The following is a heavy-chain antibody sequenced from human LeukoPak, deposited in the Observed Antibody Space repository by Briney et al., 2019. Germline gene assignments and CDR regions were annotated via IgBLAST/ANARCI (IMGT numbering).Heavy chain of an antibody. J-gene: IGHJ4*02. D-gene: IGHD3-22*01. CDR2: ISAYNGNT. CDR3: ARGDYYDSSGYYRPTKYYFDY. Sequence: GASVKVSCKASGYTFTSYGISWVRQAPGQGLEWMGWISAYNGNTNYAQKLQGRVTMTTDTSTSTAYMELRSLRSDDTAVYYCARGDYYDSSGYYRPTKYYFDYWGQGTLVTVSS. CDR1: GYTFTSYG. V-gene: IGHV1-18*01.